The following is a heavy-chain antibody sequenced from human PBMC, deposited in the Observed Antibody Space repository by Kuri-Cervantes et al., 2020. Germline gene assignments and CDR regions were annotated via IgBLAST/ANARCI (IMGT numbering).Heavy chain of an antibody. Sequence: GSLRLSCAVSGLFISHGHYWGWIRQPPGKGLEWIGYIYYSGSTNYNPSLKSRVTISVDTSKNQFSLKLSSVTAADTAVYYCARVREYSGFDYWGQGTLVTVSS. J-gene: IGHJ4*02. V-gene: IGHV4-59*11. CDR2: IYYSGST. CDR3: ARVREYSGFDY. D-gene: IGHD6-6*01. CDR1: GLFISHGHY.